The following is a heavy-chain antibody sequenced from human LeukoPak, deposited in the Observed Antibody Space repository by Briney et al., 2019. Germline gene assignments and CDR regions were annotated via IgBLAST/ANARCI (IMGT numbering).Heavy chain of an antibody. D-gene: IGHD3-9*01. CDR2: IKEDGTET. CDR1: GFMFSSNW. V-gene: IGHV3-7*03. J-gene: IGHJ4*02. Sequence: GGSLRLSCAASGFMFSSNWMSWVRLAPGKGLEWVANIKEDGTETYYVDSVKGRFTISRDNSKNTLYLQMNSLRAEDTAVYYCATTYYDILTGLYPLHHFDYWGQGTLVTVSS. CDR3: ATTYYDILTGLYPLHHFDY.